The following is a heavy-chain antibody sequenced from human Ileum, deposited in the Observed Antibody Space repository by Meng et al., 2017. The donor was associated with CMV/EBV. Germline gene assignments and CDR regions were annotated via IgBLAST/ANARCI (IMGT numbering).Heavy chain of an antibody. D-gene: IGHD6-6*01. CDR3: ASGAGVGDSSSGLADY. J-gene: IGHJ4*02. Sequence: ASVKVSCKASGYTFTGYYMQWVRQAPGQGLEWMGWINPKSGGTNYAQNFQGRVTMTRDTSISIAYMELNRLRSDDTAVYYCASGAGVGDSSSGLADYWGQGTLVTVSS. V-gene: IGHV1-2*02. CDR1: GYTFTGYY. CDR2: INPKSGGT.